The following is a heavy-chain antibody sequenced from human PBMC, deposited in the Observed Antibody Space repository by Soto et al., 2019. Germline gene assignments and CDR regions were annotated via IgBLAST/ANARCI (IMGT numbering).Heavy chain of an antibody. D-gene: IGHD1-26*01. J-gene: IGHJ2*01. Sequence: EVQLVESGGNLVQPGGSLRLSCAASGFTFSDHYMDCVRQAPGKGLEWVARSRNKATSYTTDYAASVKGRFTISSDKSQNSLSLQMTSLKSEDPAVYYCTRSSGTYRYFDLWGRGTLVTVS. V-gene: IGHV3-72*01. CDR1: GFTFSDHY. CDR2: SRNKATSYTT. CDR3: TRSSGTYRYFDL.